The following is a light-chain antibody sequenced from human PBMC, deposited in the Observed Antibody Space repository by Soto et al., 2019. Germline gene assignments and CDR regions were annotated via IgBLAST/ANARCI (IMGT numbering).Light chain of an antibody. Sequence: EKVMTQSPATLSMSPGERATLSCRASQSVSSYLAWYQQKPGQAPRLLIYGASTRATGIPARFSGSGSGTEFTLTISSLQSEDFAVYYCQQYNNWPPSTFGQGTKVDIK. V-gene: IGKV3-15*01. CDR3: QQYNNWPPST. CDR2: GAS. J-gene: IGKJ1*01. CDR1: QSVSSY.